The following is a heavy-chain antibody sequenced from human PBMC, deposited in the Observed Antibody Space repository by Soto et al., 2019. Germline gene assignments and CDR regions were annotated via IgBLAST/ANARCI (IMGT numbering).Heavy chain of an antibody. V-gene: IGHV4-61*01. D-gene: IGHD2-8*01. Sequence: SETLSLTCTVSGGSVSSGSYYWSWIRQPPGKGLEWIGYIYYSGSTNYNPSLKSRVTIAVDTSKNQCSPKLSAVTAADTPVYYCAIVYTKQDNWGQGTLVTVSS. CDR1: GGSVSSGSYY. CDR2: IYYSGST. J-gene: IGHJ4*02. CDR3: AIVYTKQDN.